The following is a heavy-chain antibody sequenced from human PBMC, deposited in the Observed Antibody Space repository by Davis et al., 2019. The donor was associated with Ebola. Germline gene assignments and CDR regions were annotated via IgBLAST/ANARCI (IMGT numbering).Heavy chain of an antibody. CDR2: MNTNSGNT. V-gene: IGHV1-8*01. Sequence: ASVKVSCKASGYTFTSYDINCVRQATGQGFEWMGWMNTNSGNTGYAQKFQGRVTMTKDTSTSTSYMELSGLRSEDTAVYYCARANWATVGTRWFDPWGQGTLVTVSS. CDR1: GYTFTSYD. CDR3: ARANWATVGTRWFDP. J-gene: IGHJ5*02. D-gene: IGHD6-13*01.